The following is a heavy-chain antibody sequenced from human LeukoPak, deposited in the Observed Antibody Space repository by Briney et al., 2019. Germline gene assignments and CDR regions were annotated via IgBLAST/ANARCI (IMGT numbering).Heavy chain of an antibody. V-gene: IGHV3-9*01. Sequence: GGSLRLSCTASGFTLSSYEMSWIRQAPGKGLEWVSGISWNSGSIDYADSVKGRFTISRDNAKNSLYLQMNSLRAEDTALYYCAKDIGYSYGRLGGNLDYWGQGTLVTVSS. D-gene: IGHD5-18*01. CDR3: AKDIGYSYGRLGGNLDY. CDR2: ISWNSGSI. J-gene: IGHJ4*02. CDR1: GFTLSSYE.